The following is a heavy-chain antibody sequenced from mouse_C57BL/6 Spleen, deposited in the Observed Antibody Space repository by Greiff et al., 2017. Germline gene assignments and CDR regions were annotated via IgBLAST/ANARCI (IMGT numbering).Heavy chain of an antibody. D-gene: IGHD2-1*01. J-gene: IGHJ4*01. CDR2: IDPENGDT. V-gene: IGHV14-4*01. CDR3: THQIYQYCALGY. CDR1: GFNIKDDY. Sequence: VQLQQSGAELVRPGASVKLSCTASGFNIKDDYMHWVKQRPEQGLEWIGWIDPENGDTEYASKFQGKATITADPSSNTAYLQLSSLTSEDTAVYYCTHQIYQYCALGYWGQGASVTVSS.